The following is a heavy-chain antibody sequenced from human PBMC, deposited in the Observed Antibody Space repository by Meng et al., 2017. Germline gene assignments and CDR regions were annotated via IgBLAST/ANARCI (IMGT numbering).Heavy chain of an antibody. CDR2: ISSSSSYI. J-gene: IGHJ4*02. CDR3: ARDFPGYYDSSGYYGSYFDY. D-gene: IGHD3-22*01. Sequence: GESLKISCAASGFTFSSYSMNWVRQAPGKGLEWVSSISSSSSYIYYADSVKGRFTISRDNAKNSLYLQMNSLRAEDTAVYYCARDFPGYYDSSGYYGSYFDYWGQGTLVTVSS. CDR1: GFTFSSYS. V-gene: IGHV3-21*01.